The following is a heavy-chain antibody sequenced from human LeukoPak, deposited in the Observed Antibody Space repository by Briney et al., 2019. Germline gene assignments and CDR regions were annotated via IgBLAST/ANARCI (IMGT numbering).Heavy chain of an antibody. CDR2: INHSGST. CDR1: GGSFSGYY. Sequence: PSETLSLTCAVYGGSFSGYYWSWIRQPPGKGLEWIGEINHSGSTNYNPSLKSRVTISVDTSKNQFSLNLSSVTAADTAVYYCARGATWVYYMDVWGKGTTVTMSS. J-gene: IGHJ6*03. V-gene: IGHV4-34*01. CDR3: ARGATWVYYMDV. D-gene: IGHD1-26*01.